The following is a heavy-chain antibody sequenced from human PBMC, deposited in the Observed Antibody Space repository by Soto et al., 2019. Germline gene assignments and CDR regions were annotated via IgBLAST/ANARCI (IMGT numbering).Heavy chain of an antibody. CDR2: INPSGGST. CDR1: GYTFTSYY. V-gene: IGHV1-46*01. J-gene: IGHJ6*02. Sequence: ASVKVSCKASGYTFTSYYMHWVRQAPGQGLEWMGIINPSGGSTSYAQKFQGRVTMTRDTSTSTVYMELSSLRSEDTAVYYCAREEYGSGSNYYYGMDVWGQGTTVTVSS. CDR3: AREEYGSGSNYYYGMDV. D-gene: IGHD3-10*01.